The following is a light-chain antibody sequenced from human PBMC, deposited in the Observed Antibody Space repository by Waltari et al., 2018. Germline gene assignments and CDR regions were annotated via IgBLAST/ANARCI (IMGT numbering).Light chain of an antibody. J-gene: IGLJ2*01. Sequence: QLVLTQSPSASASLGASVKPTCTLSRGHTNYAIPRQKQQPEKGPRYLTRVNSDGSHSKGDGIPDRFSGSSSGAERYLTISSLQSDDEADYYCQTWATGIQVFGGGTKLTVL. CDR1: RGHTNYA. V-gene: IGLV4-69*02. CDR2: VNSDGSH. CDR3: QTWATGIQV.